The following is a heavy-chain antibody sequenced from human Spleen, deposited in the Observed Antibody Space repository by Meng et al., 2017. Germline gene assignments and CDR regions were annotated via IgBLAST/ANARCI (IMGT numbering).Heavy chain of an antibody. J-gene: IGHJ4*02. CDR2: IRGSGGYT. CDR3: AKDYSSGWYQMVTYFDY. V-gene: IGHV3-23*01. CDR1: GFTFSDYV. Sequence: SCAASGFTFSDYVMSWVRQAPGKGLEWVSGIRGSGGYTYYVDSVKGRFTIFRDNSKNTLSLQMNSLTADDTAVYYCAKDYSSGWYQMVTYFDYWGQGSLVTVSS. D-gene: IGHD6-19*01.